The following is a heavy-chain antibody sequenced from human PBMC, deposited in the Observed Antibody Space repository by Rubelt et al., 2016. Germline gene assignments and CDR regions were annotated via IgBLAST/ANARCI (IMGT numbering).Heavy chain of an antibody. CDR2: IYWDDDS. Sequence: QITLKESGPTLVKPTQTLTLTCTFSGFSLSTSGVGVGWFRQPPGEALEWLALIYWDDDSKYSPSLKSRLAITKDTSKNQVVLTITNMDPVDTATYYCAHYKATIRGNWFDPWGQGTLVTVSS. CDR1: GFSLSTSGVG. CDR3: AHYKATIRGNWFDP. D-gene: IGHD3-3*02. V-gene: IGHV2-5*02. J-gene: IGHJ5*02.